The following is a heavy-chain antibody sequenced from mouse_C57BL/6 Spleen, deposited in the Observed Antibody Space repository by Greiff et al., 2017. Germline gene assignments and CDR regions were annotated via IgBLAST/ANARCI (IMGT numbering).Heavy chain of an antibody. CDR1: GFNIKDYY. V-gene: IGHV14-2*01. CDR2: IDPEDGET. D-gene: IGHD3-2*02. J-gene: IGHJ3*01. CDR3: ARAAQAPAWFAY. Sequence: EVKLVESGAELVKPGASVKLSCTASGFNIKDYYMHWVKQRTEQGLEWIGRIDPEDGETKYAPKFQGKATITADTSSNTAYLQLSSLTSEDTAVYYCARAAQAPAWFAYWGQGTLVTVSA.